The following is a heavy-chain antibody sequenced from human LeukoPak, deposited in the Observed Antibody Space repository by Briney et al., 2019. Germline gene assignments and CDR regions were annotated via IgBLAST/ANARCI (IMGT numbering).Heavy chain of an antibody. CDR3: ARDEKRFEYSSSYYYYYGMDV. V-gene: IGHV3-11*06. D-gene: IGHD6-6*01. J-gene: IGHJ6*02. CDR1: GFTFSDYY. Sequence: PGGSLRLSCAASGFTFSDYYMSWIRQAPGKGLEWVSYISSSSSYTNYADSVKGRFTISRDNAKNSLYLQMNSLRAEDTAVYYCARDEKRFEYSSSYYYYYGMDVWGQGTTVTVSS. CDR2: ISSSSSYT.